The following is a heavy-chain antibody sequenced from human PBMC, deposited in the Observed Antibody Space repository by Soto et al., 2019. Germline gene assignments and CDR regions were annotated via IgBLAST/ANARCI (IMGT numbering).Heavy chain of an antibody. D-gene: IGHD3-22*01. CDR1: GFTFRSYG. CDR2: ISYDGSNK. V-gene: IGHV3-30*18. J-gene: IGHJ4*02. CDR3: AKVGYYDSTPFDY. Sequence: QVQLVESGGGVVQPGRSLRLSCAASGFTFRSYGMHWVRQAPGKGLEWVAVISYDGSNKYYADSVKGRFTISRDNSKNTLYLQMNSLRAEDTAVYYCAKVGYYDSTPFDYWGQGTLVTVSS.